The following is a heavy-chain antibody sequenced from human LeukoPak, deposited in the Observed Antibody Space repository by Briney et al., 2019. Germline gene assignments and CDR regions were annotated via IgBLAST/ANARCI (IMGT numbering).Heavy chain of an antibody. D-gene: IGHD3-22*01. CDR2: ISGSGDNT. CDR1: GFTFSSYT. CDR3: VLGYYFDY. Sequence: GGSLRLSCAASGFTFSSYTMHWVRQAPGKGLEWVSTISGSGDNTHYADSVKGRLTISRDNSKNTLYLQMSSLRAEDTAVYYCVLGYYFDYWGQGTLVTVSS. V-gene: IGHV3-23*01. J-gene: IGHJ4*02.